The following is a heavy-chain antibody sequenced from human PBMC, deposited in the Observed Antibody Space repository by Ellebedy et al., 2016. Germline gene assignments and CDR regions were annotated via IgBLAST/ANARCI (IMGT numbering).Heavy chain of an antibody. CDR1: GFTLSSDS. CDR3: ARYGFGEYRSYFFDF. CDR2: ISGSSNTI. Sequence: GGSLRLSCAASGFTLSSDSMNWVRQAPGKGLEWVSYISGSSNTIYYADSVKGRFTIFRDNAENSLYLQMNILRDEDTAVYYCARYGFGEYRSYFFDFWGQGTLVTVSS. V-gene: IGHV3-48*02. D-gene: IGHD3-10*01. J-gene: IGHJ4*02.